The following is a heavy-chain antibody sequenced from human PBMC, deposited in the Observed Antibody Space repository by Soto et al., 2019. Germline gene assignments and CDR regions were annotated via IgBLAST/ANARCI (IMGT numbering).Heavy chain of an antibody. V-gene: IGHV4-31*03. Sequence: SETLPLTCSVSGGSIRSGGYYWNWIRQHPGKGLEWIGHIYNSGSTYYNPSLKSRVAISVDTSKNQFSLKLSSVTAADTAVYFCARGGYYYDSSGYDRENYFDYWGQGTLVTVSS. CDR2: IYNSGST. CDR3: ARGGYYYDSSGYDRENYFDY. D-gene: IGHD3-22*01. CDR1: GGSIRSGGYY. J-gene: IGHJ4*02.